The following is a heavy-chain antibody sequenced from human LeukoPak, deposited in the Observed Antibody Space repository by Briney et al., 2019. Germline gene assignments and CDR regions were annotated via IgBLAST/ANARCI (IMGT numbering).Heavy chain of an antibody. D-gene: IGHD4-23*01. CDR2: IYHSGST. V-gene: IGHV4-30-2*01. CDR1: GGSISSGGYS. J-gene: IGHJ4*02. Sequence: SETLSLTCGVSGGSISSGGYSWNWIRQPPGKGLEWIGYIYHSGSTYYNPSLKSRVTISVDRPKNQFSLKLSSVTAADTAVYYCARGDYGGNSIDYWGQGTLVTVSS. CDR3: ARGDYGGNSIDY.